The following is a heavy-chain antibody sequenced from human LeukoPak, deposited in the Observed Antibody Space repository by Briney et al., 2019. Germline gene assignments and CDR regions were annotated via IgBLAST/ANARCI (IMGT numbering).Heavy chain of an antibody. D-gene: IGHD5-12*01. V-gene: IGHV1-24*01. CDR3: ATGLQCPSGYSGYPCIDY. Sequence: ASVKVSCKVSGYTLTELSMHWVRQAPGKGLEWMGGFDPEDGETIYARKFQGRVTMTEDTSTDTAYMELSSLRSEDTAVCYCATGLQCPSGYSGYPCIDYWGQGTLVTVSS. J-gene: IGHJ4*02. CDR2: FDPEDGET. CDR1: GYTLTELS.